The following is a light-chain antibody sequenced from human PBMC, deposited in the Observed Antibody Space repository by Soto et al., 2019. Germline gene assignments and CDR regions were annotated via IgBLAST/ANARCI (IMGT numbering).Light chain of an antibody. CDR2: EVT. J-gene: IGLJ2*01. CDR3: AAWDDRLSDLL. V-gene: IGLV2-14*01. CDR1: SGDIGGYNY. Sequence: QSALTQPASVSGSPGQSITISCTGTSGDIGGYNYVSWYQQHPGKAPKLLISEVTNRPSGVSNRFSGSKSGNTASLTISGLQSEDEADYYCAAWDDRLSDLLFGGGTKLTVL.